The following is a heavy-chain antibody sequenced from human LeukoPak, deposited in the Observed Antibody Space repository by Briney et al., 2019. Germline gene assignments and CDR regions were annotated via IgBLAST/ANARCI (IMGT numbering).Heavy chain of an antibody. D-gene: IGHD3-10*02. CDR2: IYSGGST. V-gene: IGHV3-66*01. CDR1: GFTVSSNY. J-gene: IGHJ6*04. CDR3: AELGITMIGGV. Sequence: GGSLRLSCAASGFTVSSNYMSRVRQAPGKGLEWVSVIYSGGSTYYADSVKGRFTISRDNSKNTLYLQMNSLRAEDTAVYYCAELGITMIGGVWGKGTAVTISS.